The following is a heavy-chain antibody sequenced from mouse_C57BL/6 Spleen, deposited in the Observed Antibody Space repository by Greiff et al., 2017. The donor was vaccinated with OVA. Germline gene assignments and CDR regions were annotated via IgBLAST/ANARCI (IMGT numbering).Heavy chain of an antibody. CDR1: GYAFSSSW. J-gene: IGHJ4*01. CDR3: ARGMDY. V-gene: IGHV1-82*01. Sequence: VQLQESGPELVKPGASVKISCKASGYAFSSSWMNWVKQRPGKGLEWIGRIYPGDGDTNYNGKFKGKATLTADKSSSTAYMQLSSLTSEDSAVYFCARGMDYWGQGTSVTVSS. CDR2: IYPGDGDT.